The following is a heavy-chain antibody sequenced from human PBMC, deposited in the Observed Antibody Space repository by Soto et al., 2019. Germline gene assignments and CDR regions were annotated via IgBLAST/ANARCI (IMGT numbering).Heavy chain of an antibody. CDR2: IKSKTDGGTT. CDR1: GFTFSNAW. D-gene: IGHD3-3*02. J-gene: IGHJ3*02. V-gene: IGHV3-15*07. Sequence: GGSLRLSCAASGFTFSNAWMNWVRQAPGKGLEWVGRIKSKTDGGTTDYAAPVKGRFTISRDDSKNTLYLQMNSLKTEDTAVYYCTTDRALTGGAFDIWGQGTMVTVSS. CDR3: TTDRALTGGAFDI.